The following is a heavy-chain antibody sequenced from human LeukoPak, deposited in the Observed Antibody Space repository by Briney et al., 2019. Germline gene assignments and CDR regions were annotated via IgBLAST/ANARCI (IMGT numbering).Heavy chain of an antibody. CDR2: INPNSGGT. D-gene: IGHD5-18*01. J-gene: IGHJ6*02. CDR1: GYTFIGYY. CDR3: ARSVDTAMGGYYYYYGMDV. V-gene: IGHV1-2*02. Sequence: GASVKVSCKASGYTFIGYYMHWVRQAPGQGLEWMGWINPNSGGTNYAQKSQGRVTMTRDTSISTAYMELSRLRSDDTAVYYCARSVDTAMGGYYYYYGMDVWGQGTTVTVSS.